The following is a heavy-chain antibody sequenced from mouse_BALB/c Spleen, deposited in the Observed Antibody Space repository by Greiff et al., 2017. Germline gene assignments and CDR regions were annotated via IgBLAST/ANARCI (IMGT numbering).Heavy chain of an antibody. CDR2: IDPENGDT. V-gene: IGHV14-4*02. CDR3: NVLRLRFAY. D-gene: IGHD1-2*01. CDR1: GFNIKDYY. Sequence: DVQLQESGAELVRSGASVKLSCTASGFNIKDYYMHWVKQRPEQGLEWIGWIDPENGDTEYAPKFQGKATMTADTSSNTAYLQLSSLTSEDTAVYYGNVLRLRFAYGAKGLWSLSLQ. J-gene: IGHJ3*01.